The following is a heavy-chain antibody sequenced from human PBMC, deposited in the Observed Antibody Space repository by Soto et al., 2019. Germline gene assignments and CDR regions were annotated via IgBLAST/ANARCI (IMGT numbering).Heavy chain of an antibody. Sequence: QLQLQESGPGLVKPSETLSLTCTVSGGSISSSSYYWGWIRQPPGKGLEWIGSIYYSGSTYYNPSLKSRVTISVDTSVIQCSLKLSSVTAADTAVYYCASRATTVTLSRIDYWGQGTLVTVSS. CDR2: IYYSGST. CDR3: ASRATTVTLSRIDY. J-gene: IGHJ4*02. V-gene: IGHV4-39*01. D-gene: IGHD4-17*01. CDR1: GGSISSSSYY.